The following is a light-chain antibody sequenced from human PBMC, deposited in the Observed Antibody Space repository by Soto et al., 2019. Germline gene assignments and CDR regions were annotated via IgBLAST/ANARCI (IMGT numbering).Light chain of an antibody. CDR2: EDN. CDR1: SSNVGSKS. V-gene: IGLV1-51*01. Sequence: QSVLTQPPSVSAAPGQKVTISCSGSSSNVGSKSVSWYQQLPGTAPRLLIYEDNKRPSGIPDRISGSKSATSATLAITGLQTGDEADYCCGSWDTSLPVCVFGSGTKVTVL. CDR3: GSWDTSLPVCV. J-gene: IGLJ1*01.